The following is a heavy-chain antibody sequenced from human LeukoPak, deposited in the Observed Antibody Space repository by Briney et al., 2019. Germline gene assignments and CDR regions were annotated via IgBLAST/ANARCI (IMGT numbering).Heavy chain of an antibody. D-gene: IGHD7-27*01. Sequence: PGGSLRLSCAASGFTFSSYAMHWVRQAPGKGLEWVAVISYDGSNKYYADSVKGRFTISRDNSKNTLYLQMNSLRAEDTAMYYCARDRIGQTGYFDYWGQGTLVTVSS. V-gene: IGHV3-30*04. J-gene: IGHJ4*02. CDR1: GFTFSSYA. CDR3: ARDRIGQTGYFDY. CDR2: ISYDGSNK.